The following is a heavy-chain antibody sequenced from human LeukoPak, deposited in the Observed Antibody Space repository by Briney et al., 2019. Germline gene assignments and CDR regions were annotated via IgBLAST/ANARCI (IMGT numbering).Heavy chain of an antibody. Sequence: SETLSLTCTVSGGSISSYYWSWIRQPPGKGLEWIGYIYYSGSTNYNPSLKSRVTISVDTSKNQFSLKLSSVTAADTAVYYCARHSAGALPDPPKNWGQGTLVTVSS. CDR2: IYYSGST. CDR1: GGSISSYY. V-gene: IGHV4-59*08. CDR3: ARHSAGALPDPPKN. J-gene: IGHJ4*02. D-gene: IGHD1-26*01.